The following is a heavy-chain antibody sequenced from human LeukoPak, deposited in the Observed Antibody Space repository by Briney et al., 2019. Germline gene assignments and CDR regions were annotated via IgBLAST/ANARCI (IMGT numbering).Heavy chain of an antibody. V-gene: IGHV4-59*08. CDR1: GASISSYY. CDR3: ASANHYHYGSLESGYYFDY. CDR2: LYYSGST. J-gene: IGHJ4*02. Sequence: SETLSLTCTVSGASISSYYWTWIRQPPVKGLEWIGYLYYSGSTNYNPYFKSRVTISVDTSKNQFSLKLSSVTAADSAIYYCASANHYHYGSLESGYYFDYWGQGTLVTVSS. D-gene: IGHD3-10*01.